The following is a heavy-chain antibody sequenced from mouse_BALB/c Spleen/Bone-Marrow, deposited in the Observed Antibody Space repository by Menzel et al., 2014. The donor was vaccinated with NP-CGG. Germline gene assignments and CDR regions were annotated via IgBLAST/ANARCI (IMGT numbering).Heavy chain of an antibody. CDR2: ISSGGSYT. D-gene: IGHD2-14*01. Sequence: EVKVEESGGGLVKPGGSLKLSCAASGFTFSSYAMSWVRQTPEKRLEGVATISSGGSYTYYPDSVKGRFTITRDNAKNTLYQQMSSLRSEDTAMYYCARQREVRPYYYAMDYWGQGTSVTVSS. V-gene: IGHV5-9-3*01. J-gene: IGHJ4*01. CDR3: ARQREVRPYYYAMDY. CDR1: GFTFSSYA.